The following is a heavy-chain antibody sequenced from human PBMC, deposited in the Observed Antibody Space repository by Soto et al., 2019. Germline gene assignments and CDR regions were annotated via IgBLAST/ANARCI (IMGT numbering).Heavy chain of an antibody. CDR1: GFKFRNYA. D-gene: IGHD3-22*01. J-gene: IGHJ5*02. Sequence: GGSLRLSCAASGFKFRNYAIHWVRQAPGKGLEWLAVIWFDGSKKYYADSVKGRFTISRDNSKNAVYLDMNSLTADDSGVFYCARAHTMMILDRFDPWGHGTLVTVSS. CDR2: IWFDGSKK. V-gene: IGHV3-33*01. CDR3: ARAHTMMILDRFDP.